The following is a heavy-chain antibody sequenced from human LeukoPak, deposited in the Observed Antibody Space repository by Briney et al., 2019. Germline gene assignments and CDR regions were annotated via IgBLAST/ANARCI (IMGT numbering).Heavy chain of an antibody. V-gene: IGHV3-48*02. CDR2: ITASGTAM. CDR3: ARDPLGAAGIFPDY. J-gene: IGHJ4*02. Sequence: PGGSLRLSCAASGFTFSSYSMNWVRQAPGKGLEWVSHITASGTAMFYADSVKGRFTISRNNAKNSLYLQMNSLRDEDTAVYYCARDPLGAAGIFPDYWGQGTLVTVSS. D-gene: IGHD6-13*01. CDR1: GFTFSSYS.